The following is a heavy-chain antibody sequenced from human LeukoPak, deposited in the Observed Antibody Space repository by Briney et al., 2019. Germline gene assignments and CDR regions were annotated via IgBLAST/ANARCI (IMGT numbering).Heavy chain of an antibody. CDR1: GASISNYY. Sequence: PSETLSLTCTVSGASISNYYWSWIRQPPGKELEWIGYIYYSGSTNYNPSLKSRVLISVDTSKNQFSLKLGSVTAADTAVYYCARDKGSGYPDYYGVDVWGQGTTVTVSS. D-gene: IGHD3-22*01. J-gene: IGHJ6*02. V-gene: IGHV4-59*01. CDR3: ARDKGSGYPDYYGVDV. CDR2: IYYSGST.